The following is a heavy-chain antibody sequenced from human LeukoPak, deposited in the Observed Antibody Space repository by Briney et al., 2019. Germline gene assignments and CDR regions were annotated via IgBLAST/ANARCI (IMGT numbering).Heavy chain of an antibody. V-gene: IGHV3-23*01. J-gene: IGHJ4*02. CDR3: AKDRGYCTSTTCYALHYFDY. CDR1: GFTFNSYW. D-gene: IGHD2-2*01. CDR2: ISGSGGST. Sequence: GGSLRLSCAASGFTFNSYWMSWVRQAPGKGLEWVSIISGSGGSTYYADSVKARFTISRDNSKNTLYLQMNSLRAEDTVVYYCAKDRGYCTSTTCYALHYFDYWGQGTLVTVSS.